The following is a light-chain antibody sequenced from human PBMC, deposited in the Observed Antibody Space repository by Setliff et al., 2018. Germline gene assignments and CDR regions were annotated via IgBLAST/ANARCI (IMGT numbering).Light chain of an antibody. CDR2: EVN. J-gene: IGLJ1*01. Sequence: QSALAQPPSASGSPGQSVTISCTGTSSDIGGYNYVSWYQQHPGKAPKLMIYEVNKRPSGVFNRFSGSKSGNTASLTVSGLQAEDEADYYCCSYTGRSYVFGSGTKV. CDR1: SSDIGGYNY. V-gene: IGLV2-8*01. CDR3: CSYTGRSYV.